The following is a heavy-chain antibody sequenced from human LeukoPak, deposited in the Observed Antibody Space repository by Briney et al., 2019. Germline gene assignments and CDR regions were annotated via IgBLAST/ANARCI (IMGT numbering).Heavy chain of an antibody. J-gene: IGHJ3*02. CDR1: GFTFSRFW. CDR2: IDQSGGRN. Sequence: GGSLRLSCGASGFTFSRFWMNWVRQAPGRGLEWVANIDQSGGRNNYVDSVKGRFTISRDNAKNSLFLEMSSLRADDTAVYFCARDVEGGTCDISGQGTTVTVSS. CDR3: ARDVEGGTCDI. D-gene: IGHD1-1*01. V-gene: IGHV3-7*05.